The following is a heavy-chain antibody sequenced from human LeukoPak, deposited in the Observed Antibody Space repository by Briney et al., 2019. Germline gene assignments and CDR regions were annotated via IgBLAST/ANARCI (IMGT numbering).Heavy chain of an antibody. D-gene: IGHD2-21*02. CDR2: INPNNPAT. V-gene: IGHV1-2*07. CDR1: GYTFNHNY. CDR3: ARVRDFSNSPFNWFDA. J-gene: IGHJ5*02. Sequence: VASVKVSCKASGYTFNHNYIHWVRQAPGQGLEWMGWINPNNPATRTSRKFQGRVTMTSDSSISTVYLELNGLKADDTAVYFCARVRDFSNSPFNWFDAWGQGTLVTVSS.